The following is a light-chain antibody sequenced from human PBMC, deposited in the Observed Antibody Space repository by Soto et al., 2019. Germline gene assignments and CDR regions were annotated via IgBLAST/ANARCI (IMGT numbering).Light chain of an antibody. Sequence: QSALTQPASVSGSPGQSITISCTGTSSDIGGYDYVSWYQQYPGKAPKLIIYEVSNRPSGISVRFSGSTSGSAASLTVSGLQHEDEADYYCSSYSGSSHVVFGGGTKLTVL. CDR1: SSDIGGYDY. CDR3: SSYSGSSHVV. V-gene: IGLV2-14*01. J-gene: IGLJ2*01. CDR2: EVS.